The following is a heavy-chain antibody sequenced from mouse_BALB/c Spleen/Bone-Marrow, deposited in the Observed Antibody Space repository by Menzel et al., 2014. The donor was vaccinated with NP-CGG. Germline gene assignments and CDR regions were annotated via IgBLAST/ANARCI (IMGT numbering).Heavy chain of an antibody. CDR1: GYAFSSSW. J-gene: IGHJ3*01. V-gene: IGHV1-82*01. D-gene: IGHD1-1*01. CDR3: ARSGSSWFAY. Sequence: LVEPGASVKISCKASGYAFSSSWMNWVKQRPGQGLEWIGRIYPGDGDTNYNGKFKGKATLTADKSSSTAYMQLSSLTSVDSAVYFCARSGSSWFAYWGQGTLVTVSA. CDR2: IYPGDGDT.